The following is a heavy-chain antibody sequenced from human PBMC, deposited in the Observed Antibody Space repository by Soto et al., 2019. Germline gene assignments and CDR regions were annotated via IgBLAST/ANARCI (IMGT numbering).Heavy chain of an antibody. CDR3: ARARFDYGEFYAFDI. V-gene: IGHV1-46*03. CDR2: INPSGGST. D-gene: IGHD4-17*01. Sequence: ASVKVSCKASGYTFTSYYMHWVRQAPGQGLEWMGIINPSGGSTSYAQKFQGRVTMTRDTSTSTVYMELSSLRSEDTAVYYCARARFDYGEFYAFDIWGQGTMVTVSS. CDR1: GYTFTSYY. J-gene: IGHJ3*02.